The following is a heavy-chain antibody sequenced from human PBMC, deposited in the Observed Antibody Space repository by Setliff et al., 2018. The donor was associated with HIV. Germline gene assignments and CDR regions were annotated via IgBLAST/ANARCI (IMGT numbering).Heavy chain of an antibody. J-gene: IGHJ3*02. Sequence: SETLSLTCAVYGGSFSGYFWTWIRQLPQKRLEWIGEINHSGDTNYNPSLKSRVTISADTSKNQFSLKLSSVTAADTAVYYCARVGDFYDTSGYYSVLDAFDIWGQGTMVTVSS. D-gene: IGHD3-22*01. V-gene: IGHV4-34*01. CDR3: ARVGDFYDTSGYYSVLDAFDI. CDR2: INHSGDT. CDR1: GGSFSGYF.